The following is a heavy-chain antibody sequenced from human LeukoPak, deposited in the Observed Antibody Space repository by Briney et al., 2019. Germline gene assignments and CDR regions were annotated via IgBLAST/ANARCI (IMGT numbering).Heavy chain of an antibody. CDR2: IYYSGST. J-gene: IGHJ4*02. Sequence: SETLSLTCTVSGGSISSGGYYWSWIGQHPGKGLEWIGYIYYSGSTYYNPSLKSRVTISVDTSKNQFSLKLSSVTAADTAVYYCARLLAGPTGPLYFDYWGQGTLVTVSS. V-gene: IGHV4-31*03. CDR1: GGSISSGGYY. CDR3: ARLLAGPTGPLYFDY. D-gene: IGHD6-19*01.